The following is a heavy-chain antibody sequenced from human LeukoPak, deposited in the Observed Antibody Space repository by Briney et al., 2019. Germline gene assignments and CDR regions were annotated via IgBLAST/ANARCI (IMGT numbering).Heavy chain of an antibody. CDR1: GFTFSSYS. CDR3: AREPPYCSSTSCYSGYYGMDV. CDR2: ISSSSSYI. J-gene: IGHJ6*02. Sequence: PGGSLRLSCAASGFTFSSYSMNWVRQAPGKGLEWVSSISSSSSYIYYADSVKGRFTISRDNAKNSLYLQMNSLRAEDTAVYYCAREPPYCSSTSCYSGYYGMDVWGQGTTVTVSS. V-gene: IGHV3-21*01. D-gene: IGHD2-2*01.